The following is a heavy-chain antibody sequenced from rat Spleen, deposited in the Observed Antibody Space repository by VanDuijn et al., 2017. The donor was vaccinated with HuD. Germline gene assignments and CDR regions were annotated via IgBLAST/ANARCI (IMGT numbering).Heavy chain of an antibody. J-gene: IGHJ3*01. CDR2: ISVSGGST. Sequence: EVQLVESDGGLVQPGRSLKLSCAASGFTFSNFGMHWIRQAPTKGLEWVASISVSGGSTYYRDSVKGRFTLSRDNAKSTLYLQMDSLRSEDTATYYCTSHGARISRFAYWGQGTLVTVSS. CDR3: TSHGARISRFAY. CDR1: GFTFSNFG. D-gene: IGHD2-7*01. V-gene: IGHV5-19*01.